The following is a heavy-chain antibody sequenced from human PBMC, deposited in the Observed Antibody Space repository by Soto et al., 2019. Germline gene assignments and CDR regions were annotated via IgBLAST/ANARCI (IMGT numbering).Heavy chain of an antibody. V-gene: IGHV1-18*01. J-gene: IGHJ6*02. CDR1: GYTFTSYG. Sequence: SVKDSCQASGYTFTSYGISWVRQAPVQGLEWMGWISAYNGNTNYAQKLQGRVTMTTDTSTSTAYMELRSLRSDDTAVYYCARVYSSSSYYYYGMDVWGQGTTVTVSS. CDR3: ARVYSSSSYYYYGMDV. CDR2: ISAYNGNT. D-gene: IGHD6-6*01.